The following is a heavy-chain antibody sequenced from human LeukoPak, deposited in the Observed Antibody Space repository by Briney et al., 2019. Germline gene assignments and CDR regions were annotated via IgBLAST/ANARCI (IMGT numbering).Heavy chain of an antibody. D-gene: IGHD3-10*01. CDR1: GGSISSYY. V-gene: IGHV4-4*07. CDR2: IYTSGST. CDR3: ARHMVRGVKPYYFDY. J-gene: IGHJ4*02. Sequence: PSETLSLTCTVSGGSISSYYWSWIRQPAGKGLEWIGRIYTSGSTNYNPSLKSRVTMSVDTSKNQFSLKLSSVTAADTAVYYCARHMVRGVKPYYFDYWGQGTLVTVSS.